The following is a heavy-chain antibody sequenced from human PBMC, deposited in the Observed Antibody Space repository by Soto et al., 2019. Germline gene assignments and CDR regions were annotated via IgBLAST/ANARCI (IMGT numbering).Heavy chain of an antibody. CDR1: GYTFTDYY. CDR2: INAGGGSA. V-gene: IGHV1-46*03. CDR3: ARTLAGAGTDY. Sequence: QVQLVQSGAEVKKPGASVKVSCKASGYTFTDYYIHWVRQAPGQGLEWVGIINAGGGSATYTQKFQGRVTMTRDTSTSTVYIELSSLTSEDTAVYYCARTLAGAGTDYWGQGTLVTVSS. D-gene: IGHD6-19*01. J-gene: IGHJ4*02.